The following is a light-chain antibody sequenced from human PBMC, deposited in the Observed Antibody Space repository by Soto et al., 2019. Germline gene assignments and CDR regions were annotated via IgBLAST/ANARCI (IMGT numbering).Light chain of an antibody. J-gene: IGKJ4*01. V-gene: IGKV3D-15*01. CDR1: QSVSSN. Sequence: EIVMTQSPATLSVSPGERATLSCRASQSVSSNLAWYQQKPGQAPRLLIYGASTRATGIPARFSGRGSGTEFTLTISRLQSEDFAVYYCQQYNNWPLTFGGGTKVEIK. CDR3: QQYNNWPLT. CDR2: GAS.